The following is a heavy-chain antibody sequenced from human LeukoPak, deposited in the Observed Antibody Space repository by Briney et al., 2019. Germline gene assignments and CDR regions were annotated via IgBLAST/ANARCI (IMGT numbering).Heavy chain of an antibody. CDR2: IYWDDDK. CDR1: GFSLSTSGVG. D-gene: IGHD3-3*01. CDR3: AHSPPTIFGVVINYFDY. Sequence: SGPTLVNPTQTLTLTCTFSGFSLSTSGVGVGWIRQPPGKALEWLALIYWDDDKRYSPSLKSRLTITKDTSKNQVVLTMTNMDPVDTATYYCAHSPPTIFGVVINYFDYWGQGTLVTVSS. J-gene: IGHJ4*02. V-gene: IGHV2-5*02.